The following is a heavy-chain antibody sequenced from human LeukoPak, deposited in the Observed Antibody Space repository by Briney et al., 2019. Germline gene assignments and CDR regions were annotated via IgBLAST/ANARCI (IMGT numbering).Heavy chain of an antibody. CDR3: ANMEGRYFGPK. CDR1: GFTFSSYW. Sequence: GGSLRLSCAASGFTFSSYWMTWVRQAPGKGLEWVANIKEDGSEKFYADSVKGRFAISRDNAKNSLYLQMNSLRAEDTAVYYCANMEGRYFGPKWGQGTLVTVSS. D-gene: IGHD3-9*01. CDR2: IKEDGSEK. J-gene: IGHJ4*02. V-gene: IGHV3-7*01.